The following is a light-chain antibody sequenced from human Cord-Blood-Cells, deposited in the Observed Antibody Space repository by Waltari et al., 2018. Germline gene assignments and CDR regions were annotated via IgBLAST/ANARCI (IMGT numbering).Light chain of an antibody. CDR1: QSVSSSY. CDR2: GAS. Sequence: EIVLTQSPGTLSLSPGERATLSCRASQSVSSSYLAWYQQKPGQAPRLLIYGASSSATGIPDRFSGSESGTDFTLTISRLEPEDFAVYYCQQYGSSIFTFGPGTKVDIK. V-gene: IGKV3-20*01. CDR3: QQYGSSIFT. J-gene: IGKJ3*01.